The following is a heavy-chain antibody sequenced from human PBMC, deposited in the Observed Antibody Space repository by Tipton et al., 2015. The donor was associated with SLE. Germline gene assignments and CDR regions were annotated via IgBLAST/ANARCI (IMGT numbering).Heavy chain of an antibody. CDR3: AREADTFFGVGYFDY. D-gene: IGHD3-3*01. CDR1: GFTFSSYS. J-gene: IGHJ4*02. CDR2: MWYDGSYK. V-gene: IGHV3-33*08. Sequence: SLRLSCAASGFTFSSYSMNWVRQAPGKGLEWVAVMWYDGSYKYYADSVKGRFTISRDNSKNSLYLQMNSLRAEDTAVYYCAREADTFFGVGYFDYWGQGTLVTVSS.